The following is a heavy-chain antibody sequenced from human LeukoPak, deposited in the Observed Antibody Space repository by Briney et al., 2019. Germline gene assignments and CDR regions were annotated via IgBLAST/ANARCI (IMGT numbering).Heavy chain of an antibody. CDR1: GGAFISYG. CDR3: ATVRPAVAVAGFDY. CDR2: VIPIFGTT. J-gene: IGHJ4*02. D-gene: IGHD6-19*01. Sequence: GSSVKVSCKTSGGAFISYGINWVRQAPGQGLEWMGGVIPIFGTTNYAQKFQGGVTFPTDKSTTTAYMELSGLKSEDTAIYYCATVRPAVAVAGFDYWGQGTLVTVSS. V-gene: IGHV1-69*05.